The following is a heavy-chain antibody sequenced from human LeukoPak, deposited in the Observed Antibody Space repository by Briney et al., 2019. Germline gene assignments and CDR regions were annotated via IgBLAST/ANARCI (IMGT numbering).Heavy chain of an antibody. CDR2: ISDSGRST. D-gene: IGHD1-7*01. V-gene: IGHV3-23*01. J-gene: IGHJ4*02. Sequence: PGGSLRLSCAASGFTFSSYAMSWVRQAPGKGLEWVSVISDSGRSTYYADSVKGRFTISRDNSKNTLFLQVNSLRAEDTALYYCAKKPGTTEDPFDYWGQGTLVTVSS. CDR3: AKKPGTTEDPFDY. CDR1: GFTFSSYA.